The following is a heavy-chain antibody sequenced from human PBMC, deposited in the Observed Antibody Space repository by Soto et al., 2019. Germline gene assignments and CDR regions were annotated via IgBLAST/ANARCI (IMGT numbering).Heavy chain of an antibody. CDR1: GGTSSAYV. CDR3: ATEGFSGGYLSR. CDR2: IIRISGTA. J-gene: IGHJ4*02. D-gene: IGHD1-26*01. V-gene: IGHV1-69*13. Sequence: SVKVSCRASGGTSSAYVISWVRQTPGQGLEWMGDIIRISGTAKYAQRFQGRVTMRADESTSTAYLEMNSLRYEETAVFSCATEGFSGGYLSRWGQGTVVTVSS.